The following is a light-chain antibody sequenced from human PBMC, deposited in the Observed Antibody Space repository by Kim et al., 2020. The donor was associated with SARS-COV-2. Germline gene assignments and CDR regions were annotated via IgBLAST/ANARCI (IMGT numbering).Light chain of an antibody. V-gene: IGKV3-20*01. CDR3: QQYGSSPPYT. J-gene: IGKJ2*01. CDR1: QSVTSSY. CDR2: GAS. Sequence: SPWQRPSLSCRASQSVTSSYLASYQQNPGQPPTLLIYGASSSATGIPDRFSGSGSGTDFTLTISRLEPEDFAVYYCQQYGSSPPYTFGQGTKLEI.